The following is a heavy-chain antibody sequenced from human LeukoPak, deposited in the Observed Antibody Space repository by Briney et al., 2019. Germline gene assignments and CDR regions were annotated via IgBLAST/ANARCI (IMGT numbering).Heavy chain of an antibody. J-gene: IGHJ4*02. V-gene: IGHV4-59*08. CDR1: GGSISSYY. CDR3: ARHLWGSNTFDY. Sequence: SETLSLTCTVSGGSISSYYWGWIRQPPGKGLEWIGYIYYSGSTNYNPSLKSRVTISVDTSKNQFSLKLSSVTAADTAVYYCARHLWGSNTFDYWGQGTLVIVSS. D-gene: IGHD3-16*01. CDR2: IYYSGST.